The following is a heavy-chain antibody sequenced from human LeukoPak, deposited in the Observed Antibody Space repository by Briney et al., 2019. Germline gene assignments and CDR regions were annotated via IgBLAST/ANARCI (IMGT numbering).Heavy chain of an antibody. CDR3: AGPLGCSGGSCFDY. D-gene: IGHD2-15*01. CDR2: INPSGGST. Sequence: ASVKVSCKASGYTFTSYYMHWVRQAPGQGLEWMGIINPSGGSTSYAQKFQGRVTMTRDMSTSTAYMELSRLGSDDTAVYYCAGPLGCSGGSCFDYWGQGTLVTVSS. V-gene: IGHV1-46*01. CDR1: GYTFTSYY. J-gene: IGHJ4*02.